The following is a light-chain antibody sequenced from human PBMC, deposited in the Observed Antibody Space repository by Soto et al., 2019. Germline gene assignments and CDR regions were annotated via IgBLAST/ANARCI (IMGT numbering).Light chain of an antibody. Sequence: QSALTQPTSASGSPGQSVTISCAGTYSDIGDYNYVSWYQQHPDKVPKLIIYEVTKRPSGVPDRFSGSKSGYTASLTVSDLQPADEAVYYCSSYSGTNSNVIFGGGTKLTVL. CDR3: SSYSGTNSNVI. CDR1: YSDIGDYNY. CDR2: EVT. J-gene: IGLJ2*01. V-gene: IGLV2-8*01.